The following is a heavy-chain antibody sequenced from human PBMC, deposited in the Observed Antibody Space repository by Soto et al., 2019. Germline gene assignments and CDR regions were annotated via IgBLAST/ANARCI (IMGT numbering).Heavy chain of an antibody. D-gene: IGHD3-22*01. CDR3: AKNLRYYYDSSGYIDY. V-gene: IGHV3-23*01. J-gene: IGHJ4*02. Sequence: VGSLRLSCAASGFTFSSYAMSWVRQAPGKGLEWVSAISGSGDSTYYADSVKGRFTISRDNSKNTLYLQMNSLRAEDTAVYYCAKNLRYYYDSSGYIDYWGQGTLVTVSS. CDR2: ISGSGDST. CDR1: GFTFSSYA.